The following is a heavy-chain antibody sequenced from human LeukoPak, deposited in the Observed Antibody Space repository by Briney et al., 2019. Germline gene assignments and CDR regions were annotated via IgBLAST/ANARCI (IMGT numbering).Heavy chain of an antibody. CDR1: GGSISSSSYY. V-gene: IGHV4-39*07. CDR2: IYYSGST. D-gene: IGHD3-22*01. J-gene: IGHJ4*02. CDR3: ARDAHYGSSGYYYGQDGFDY. Sequence: PSETLSLTCTVSGGSISSSSYYWGWIRQPPGKGLEWIGSIYYSGSTYYNPSLKSRVTISVDTSKNQFSLKLSSVTAADTAVYYCARDAHYGSSGYYYGQDGFDYWGQGTLVTVSS.